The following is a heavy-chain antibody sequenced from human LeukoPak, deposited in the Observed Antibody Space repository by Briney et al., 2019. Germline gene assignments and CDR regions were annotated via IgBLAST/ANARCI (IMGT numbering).Heavy chain of an antibody. J-gene: IGHJ5*02. CDR1: GFTFDDYA. CDR3: AKGNWFDP. V-gene: IGHV3-9*01. CDR2: ISWNSGSI. Sequence: SLRLSCAASGFTFDDYAMHWVRQAPGKGLEWVSGISWNSGSIGYADSVKGRFTISRDNAKNSLYPQMNSLRAEDTALYYCAKGNWFDPWGQGTLVTVSS.